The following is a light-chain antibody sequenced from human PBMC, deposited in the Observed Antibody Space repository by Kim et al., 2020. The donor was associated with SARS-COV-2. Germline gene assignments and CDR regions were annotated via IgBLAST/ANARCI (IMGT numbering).Light chain of an antibody. V-gene: IGLV2-14*04. CDR2: DVN. CDR1: SSDVGNYDY. Sequence: GQSVAISCTGTSSDVGNYDYVSWYQQHPGQAPKLIIYDVNKRPSGVSNRFSGSKYASTASLTISGLQAEDEADYFCSSFTSSRTYVFGTGTKVTVL. J-gene: IGLJ1*01. CDR3: SSFTSSRTYV.